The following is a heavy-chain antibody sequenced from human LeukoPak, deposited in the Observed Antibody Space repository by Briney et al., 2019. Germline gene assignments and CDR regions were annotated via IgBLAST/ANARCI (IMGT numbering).Heavy chain of an antibody. CDR2: TYHRSKWYN. CDR1: GDSVSSNSAA. J-gene: IGHJ4*02. Sequence: SQTLSLTCAISGDSVSSNSAAWNWIRQSPSRGLEWLGRTYHRSKWYNDYAVSVKSRITSNPDTSKNQVSLQLNSVTPEDTAVYYCANEVLAAAGTIYFDYWGQGTLVTVSS. V-gene: IGHV6-1*01. CDR3: ANEVLAAAGTIYFDY. D-gene: IGHD6-13*01.